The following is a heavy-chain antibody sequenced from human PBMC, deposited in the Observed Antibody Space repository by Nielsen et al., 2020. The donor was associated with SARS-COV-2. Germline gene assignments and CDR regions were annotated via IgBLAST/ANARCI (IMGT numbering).Heavy chain of an antibody. Sequence: GESLKISCAASGFTFSSYGMHWVRPAPGKGLEWVAVISYDGSNKYYADSVKGRFTISRDNSKNTLYLQMNSLRAEDTAVYYCAKEFSGSYYGGYFDYWGQGTLVTVSS. V-gene: IGHV3-30*18. D-gene: IGHD1-26*01. CDR3: AKEFSGSYYGGYFDY. CDR2: ISYDGSNK. J-gene: IGHJ4*02. CDR1: GFTFSSYG.